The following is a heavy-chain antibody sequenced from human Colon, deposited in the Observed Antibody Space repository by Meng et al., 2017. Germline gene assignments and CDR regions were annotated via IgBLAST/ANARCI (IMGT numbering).Heavy chain of an antibody. CDR3: ARDMSVGYYWFDP. J-gene: IGHJ5*02. CDR1: GGSISTSGHW. V-gene: IGHV4-31*01. D-gene: IGHD3-22*01. CDR2: VFYSRST. Sequence: VPLPVSRPGLVKPSPTLSLTCTVSGGSISTSGHWWSWSRQHPGKGLGWSGFVFYSRSTHNNPFLTRLVSISVDTSKNQFSLMLYSMTAADTAVYYCARDMSVGYYWFDPWGQGTLVTVSS.